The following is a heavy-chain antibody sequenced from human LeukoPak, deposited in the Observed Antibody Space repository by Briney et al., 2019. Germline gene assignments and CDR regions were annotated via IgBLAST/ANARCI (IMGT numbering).Heavy chain of an antibody. Sequence: GGSLRLSCAASGFTFSSYEMSWVRQAPGKGLEWVSFITSSSSTIYYADSVKGRFTISRDNAKNSLYPQMNSLRVEDTAVYYCASLPRTRTWGQGTLVTVSS. CDR3: ASLPRTRT. CDR2: ITSSSSTI. J-gene: IGHJ5*02. V-gene: IGHV3-48*03. CDR1: GFTFSSYE. D-gene: IGHD1-7*01.